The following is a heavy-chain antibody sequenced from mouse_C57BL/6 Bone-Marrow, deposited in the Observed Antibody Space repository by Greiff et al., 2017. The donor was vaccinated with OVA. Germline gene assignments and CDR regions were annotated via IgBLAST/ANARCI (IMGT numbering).Heavy chain of an antibody. J-gene: IGHJ2*01. CDR3: SVVVPDY. CDR2: FDPSDGYT. D-gene: IGHD1-1*01. CDR1: GYTFTSYW. V-gene: IGHV1-50*01. Sequence: VKLQQPGAELVKPGASVKLSCKASGYTFTSYWMQWVKQRPGQGLEWIGEFDPSDGYTNYNQKFKGKATLTVDTSSSTAYMQLSSLTSEDSAVYYCSVVVPDYWDRGTALTVTS.